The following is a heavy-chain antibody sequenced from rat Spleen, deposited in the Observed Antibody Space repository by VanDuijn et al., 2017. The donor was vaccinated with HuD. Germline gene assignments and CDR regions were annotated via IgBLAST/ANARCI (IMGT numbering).Heavy chain of an antibody. D-gene: IGHD1-10*01. CDR2: ISSDGRRN. CDR3: TRPPYNNHFDY. V-gene: IGHV5-29*01. CDR1: GFTFRDYG. J-gene: IGHJ2*01. Sequence: EVQLVESGGGLVQPGRSLKLSCAASGFTFRDYGMAWVRQAPTTGLDWVATISSDGRRNYYRDSVKGRFTISRDNAKNTLYLQMNSLRSEDTATYYCTRPPYNNHFDYWGQGVMVTVSS.